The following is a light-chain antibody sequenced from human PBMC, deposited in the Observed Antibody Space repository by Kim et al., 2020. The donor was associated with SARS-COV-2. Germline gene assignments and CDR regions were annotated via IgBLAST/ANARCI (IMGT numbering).Light chain of an antibody. Sequence: VLTQSPGTLYLSPVERATLSCRASQSLDSIDLAWYQHKPGQPPRLLIYGASSRATGIPDRFSGSGSGTDFTLTINRMEPEDFALYYCQQYGATFGGGTKVDIK. CDR2: GAS. V-gene: IGKV3-20*01. J-gene: IGKJ4*01. CDR1: QSLDSID. CDR3: QQYGAT.